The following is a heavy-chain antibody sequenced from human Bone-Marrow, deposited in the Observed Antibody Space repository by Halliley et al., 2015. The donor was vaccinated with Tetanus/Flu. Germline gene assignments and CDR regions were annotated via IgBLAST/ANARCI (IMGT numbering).Heavy chain of an antibody. V-gene: IGHV3-53*01. D-gene: IGHD3-16*01. J-gene: IGHJ4*01. Sequence: GRADYTDSVRGRFPISRDTSENPLYLQMHSLRTEDTAVYYCVRDTSFYDYTYTYPGGVEYWGHGTLVTVSS. CDR2: GRA. CDR3: VRDTSFYDYTYTYPGGVEY.